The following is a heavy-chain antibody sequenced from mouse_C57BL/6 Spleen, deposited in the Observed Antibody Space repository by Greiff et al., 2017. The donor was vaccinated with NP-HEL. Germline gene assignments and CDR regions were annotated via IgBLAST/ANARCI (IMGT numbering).Heavy chain of an antibody. CDR2: IYWDDDK. J-gene: IGHJ4*01. Sequence: QVTLKECGPGILQSSQTLSLTCSFSGFSLSTSGMGVSWIRQPSGKGLEWLAHIYWDDDKRYNPSLKSRLTISKDTSRNQVFLKITSVDTADTATYYCARRDPSRAMDYWGQGTSVTVSS. V-gene: IGHV8-12*01. CDR1: GFSLSTSGMG. CDR3: ARRDPSRAMDY.